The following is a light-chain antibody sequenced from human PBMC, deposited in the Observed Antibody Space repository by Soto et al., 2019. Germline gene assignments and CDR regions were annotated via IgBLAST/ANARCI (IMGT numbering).Light chain of an antibody. J-gene: IGKJ4*01. CDR1: QGISGA. CDR2: AAY. V-gene: IGKV1-6*01. CDR3: LQDYSYPLT. Sequence: AIQLTQSPSSLSASVGDRVTITCRAGQGISGALAWYQQKPGKAPKLLIYAAYILQSGVPSRFSGSGSGTDFTLTISSLQPEDFATYFCLQDYSYPLTFGGGTKLEI.